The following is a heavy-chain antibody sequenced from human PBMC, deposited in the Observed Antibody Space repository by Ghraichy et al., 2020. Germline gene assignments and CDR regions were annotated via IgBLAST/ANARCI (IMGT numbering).Heavy chain of an antibody. Sequence: ASVKVSCKASGYTFTSYDINWVRQATGQGLEWMGWLNPNSGNTGYAQKFQGRVTMTRNTSISTAYMELSSLGSEDTAVYYCARSPYYDILTGSYYYGMDVWGQGTTVTVSS. CDR1: GYTFTSYD. J-gene: IGHJ6*02. V-gene: IGHV1-8*01. D-gene: IGHD3-9*01. CDR2: LNPNSGNT. CDR3: ARSPYYDILTGSYYYGMDV.